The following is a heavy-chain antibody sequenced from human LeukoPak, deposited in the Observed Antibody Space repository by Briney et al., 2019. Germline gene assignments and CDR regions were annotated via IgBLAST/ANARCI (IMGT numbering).Heavy chain of an antibody. CDR2: ISGSGGST. CDR3: AKDSLGYCSSTSCYVV. CDR1: GFTFSSYA. D-gene: IGHD2-2*01. J-gene: IGHJ4*02. Sequence: GGSLRLSCAASGFTFSSYAMSWVRQAPGKGLEWVSAISGSGGSTYYADSVKGRFTISRDSSKNTLYLQMNSLRAEDTAVYYCAKDSLGYCSSTSCYVVWGQGTLVTVSS. V-gene: IGHV3-23*01.